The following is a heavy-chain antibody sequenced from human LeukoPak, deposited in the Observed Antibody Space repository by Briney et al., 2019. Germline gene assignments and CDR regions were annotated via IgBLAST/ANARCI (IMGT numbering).Heavy chain of an antibody. J-gene: IGHJ4*02. V-gene: IGHV3-21*04. CDR1: GFTFSSYS. CDR3: AKDLSGIAAAGTDSYY. CDR2: ISSSSSYI. D-gene: IGHD6-13*01. Sequence: GGSLRLSCAASGFTFSSYSMNWVRQAPGKGLEWVSSISSSSSYIYYADSVRGRFTISRDNAKNSLYLQMNSLGAEDTAVYYCAKDLSGIAAAGTDSYYWGQGTLVTVSS.